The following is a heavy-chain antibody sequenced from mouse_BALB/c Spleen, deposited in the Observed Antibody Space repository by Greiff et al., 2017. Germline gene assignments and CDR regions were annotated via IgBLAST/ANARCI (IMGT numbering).Heavy chain of an antibody. Sequence: EVKLVESGPGLVKPSQSLSLTCTVTGYSITSDYAWNWIRQFPGNKLEWMGYISYSGSTSYNPSLKSRISITRDTSKNQFFLQLNSVTTEDTATYYCAAYYGSYYYAMDYWGQGTSVTVSS. CDR2: ISYSGST. J-gene: IGHJ4*01. CDR1: GYSITSDYA. D-gene: IGHD2-9*01. CDR3: AAYYGSYYYAMDY. V-gene: IGHV3-2*02.